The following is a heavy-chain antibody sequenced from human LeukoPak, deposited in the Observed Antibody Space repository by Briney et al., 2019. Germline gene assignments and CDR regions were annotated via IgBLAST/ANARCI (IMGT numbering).Heavy chain of an antibody. CDR3: ASCIVGATTWWFAP. J-gene: IGHJ5*02. V-gene: IGHV4-34*01. CDR2: INHSGST. Sequence: SETLSLTCAVYGGSFSGYYWSWIRQPPGKGLEWIGEINHSGSTNYNPSLKSRVTISVETSKNQFSLKLSSVTAADAAVYCCASCIVGATTWWFAPGGQGTLVTVSS. D-gene: IGHD1-26*01. CDR1: GGSFSGYY.